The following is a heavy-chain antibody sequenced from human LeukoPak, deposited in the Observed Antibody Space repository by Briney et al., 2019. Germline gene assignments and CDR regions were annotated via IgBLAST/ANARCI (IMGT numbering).Heavy chain of an antibody. CDR2: ISGNGDTT. Sequence: GGSLRHSCAASGFTFSSYGMTWVRQAPGKGLEWVSTISGNGDTTFYPDSVKGRFTLSRDNSKNTHYLQMNSLRLEDTALYYCAKGGHFSFFDVWGRGTLVTVSS. CDR3: AKGGHFSFFDV. J-gene: IGHJ2*01. CDR1: GFTFSSYG. V-gene: IGHV3-23*01.